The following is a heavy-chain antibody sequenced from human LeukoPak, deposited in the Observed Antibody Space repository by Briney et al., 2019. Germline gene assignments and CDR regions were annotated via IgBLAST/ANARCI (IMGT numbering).Heavy chain of an antibody. J-gene: IGHJ6*03. CDR1: GGSFSGYY. D-gene: IGHD3-10*01. CDR3: ARASPVAMVRGVIGYYYYMDV. CDR2: INHSGST. V-gene: IGHV4-34*01. Sequence: SETLSLTCAVYGGSFSGYYWSWIRQPPGKGREWIGEINHSGSTNYNPSLKSRVTISVDTSKNQFSLKLSSVTAADTAVYYCARASPVAMVRGVIGYYYYMDVWGKGTTVTISS.